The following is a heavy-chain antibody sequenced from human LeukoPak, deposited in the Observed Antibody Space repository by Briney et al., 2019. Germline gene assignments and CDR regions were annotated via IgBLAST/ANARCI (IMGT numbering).Heavy chain of an antibody. D-gene: IGHD5-18*01. CDR1: GFTFSSYA. CDR2: TSYDGSNK. J-gene: IGHJ6*04. Sequence: QSGGSLRLSCAASGFTFSSYAMHWVRQAPGKGLEWVAVTSYDGSNKYYADSVKGRFTISRDNSKNTLYLQMNSLRAEDTAVYYCARDKQLWSLGDYYYGMDVWGKGTTVTVSS. CDR3: ARDKQLWSLGDYYYGMDV. V-gene: IGHV3-30*04.